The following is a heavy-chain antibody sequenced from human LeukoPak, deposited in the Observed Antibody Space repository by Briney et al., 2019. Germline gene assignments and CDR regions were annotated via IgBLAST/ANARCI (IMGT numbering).Heavy chain of an antibody. CDR3: ALAGYDILTGYSARDYYYGMDV. D-gene: IGHD3-9*01. Sequence: SVKVSCNASGGTFSSYAISWVRQAPGQGLEWMGRIIPILGIANYAQKFQGRVTITADKSTSTAYMELSSLRSEDTAVYYCALAGYDILTGYSARDYYYGMDVWGQGTTVTVSS. CDR1: GGTFSSYA. J-gene: IGHJ6*02. CDR2: IIPILGIA. V-gene: IGHV1-69*04.